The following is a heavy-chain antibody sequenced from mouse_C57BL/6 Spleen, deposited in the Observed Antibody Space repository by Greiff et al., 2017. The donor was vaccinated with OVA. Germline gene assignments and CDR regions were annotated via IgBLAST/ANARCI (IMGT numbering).Heavy chain of an antibody. J-gene: IGHJ2*01. Sequence: VKLQESGAELVKPGASVKMSCKASGYTFTSYWITWVKQRPGQGLEWIGDIYPGSGSTNYNEKFKSKATLTVDTSSSTAYMQLSSLTSEDSAVYYCARHSITTVVGDDYWGQGTTLTVSS. D-gene: IGHD1-1*01. V-gene: IGHV1-55*01. CDR1: GYTFTSYW. CDR3: ARHSITTVVGDDY. CDR2: IYPGSGST.